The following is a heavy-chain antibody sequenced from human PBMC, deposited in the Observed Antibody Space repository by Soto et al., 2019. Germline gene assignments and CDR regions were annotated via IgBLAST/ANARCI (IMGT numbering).Heavy chain of an antibody. CDR1: GGSFSGYY. V-gene: IGHV4-34*01. Sequence: SETLSLTCAVYGGSFSGYYWSWIRQPPGKGLEWIGEINHSGSTNYNPSLKSRVTISVDTSKNQFSLKLSSVTAADTAVYYCARTVGNYDSWSGYYRWFDPWGQGTLVTVSS. CDR2: INHSGST. D-gene: IGHD3-3*01. CDR3: ARTVGNYDSWSGYYRWFDP. J-gene: IGHJ5*02.